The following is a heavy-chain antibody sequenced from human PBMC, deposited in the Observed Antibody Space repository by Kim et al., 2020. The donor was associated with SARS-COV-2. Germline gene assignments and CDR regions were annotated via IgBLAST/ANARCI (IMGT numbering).Heavy chain of an antibody. Sequence: SETLSLTCTVSGGSISSYYWSWIRQPPGKGLEWIGYIYYSGSTNYNPSLKSRVTISVDTSKNQFSLKLSSVTAADTAVYYCARELVVPAAVYGMDVWGQGTTVTVSS. J-gene: IGHJ6*02. V-gene: IGHV4-59*13. CDR1: GGSISSYY. D-gene: IGHD2-2*01. CDR3: ARELVVPAAVYGMDV. CDR2: IYYSGST.